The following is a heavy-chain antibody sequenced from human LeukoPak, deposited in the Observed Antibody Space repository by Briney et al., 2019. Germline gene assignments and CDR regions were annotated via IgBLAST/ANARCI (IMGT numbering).Heavy chain of an antibody. CDR2: INWNSGSI. CDR3: AKGTQRGNSGWGYFFDQ. J-gene: IGHJ4*02. CDR1: GFTFDDYA. V-gene: IGHV3-9*01. D-gene: IGHD6-19*01. Sequence: GGSLRLSCAASGFTFDDYAMHWVRQAPGKGLEWVSGINWNSGSIDYAGSVKGRFTISRDNAMSSLYLQMNTLRPEDTALYYCAKGTQRGNSGWGYFFDQWGQGTLVTVSS.